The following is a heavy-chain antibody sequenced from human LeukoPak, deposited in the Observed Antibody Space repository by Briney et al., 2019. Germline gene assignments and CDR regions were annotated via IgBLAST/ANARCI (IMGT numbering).Heavy chain of an antibody. Sequence: PSQTLSLTCTVSGGSISSGGYYWSWIRQHPGKGLEWIGYIYYSGSTYYNPSLKSRVTISVDTSKNQFSLKLSSVTAADTAAYYCARGGDIVVVPEYNWFDPWGQGTLVTVSS. J-gene: IGHJ5*02. D-gene: IGHD2-2*01. V-gene: IGHV4-31*03. CDR1: GGSISSGGYY. CDR2: IYYSGST. CDR3: ARGGDIVVVPEYNWFDP.